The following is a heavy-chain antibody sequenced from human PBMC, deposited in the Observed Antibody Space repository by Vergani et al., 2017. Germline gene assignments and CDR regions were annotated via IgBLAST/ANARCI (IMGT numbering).Heavy chain of an antibody. D-gene: IGHD1-26*01. J-gene: IGHJ4*02. CDR3: AKDLWELLVGFDY. CDR1: GFTFSSYG. CDR2: ISYDGSNK. V-gene: IGHV3-30*18. Sequence: VQLVESGGGLVKPGGSLRLSCAASGFTFSSYGMHWVRQAPGKGLEWVAVISYDGSNKYYADSVKGRFTISRDNSKNTLYLQMNSLRAEDTAVYYCAKDLWELLVGFDYWGQGTLVTVSS.